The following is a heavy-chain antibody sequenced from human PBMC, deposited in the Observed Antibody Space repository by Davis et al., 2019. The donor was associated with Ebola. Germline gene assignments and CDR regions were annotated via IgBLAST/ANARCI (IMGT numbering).Heavy chain of an antibody. Sequence: GESLKISCKASGYSFTSHWIGWVRQTPGKGLDWMGIIYTGDSDTRYTPSFRGQVTISSDKSMKTAFLQWSSLKASDGGMDYCARGYCSDGSCYAGGWFDPGGQGTLVTVSS. CDR1: GYSFTSHW. CDR2: IYTGDSDT. CDR3: ARGYCSDGSCYAGGWFDP. D-gene: IGHD2-15*01. V-gene: IGHV5-51*01. J-gene: IGHJ5*02.